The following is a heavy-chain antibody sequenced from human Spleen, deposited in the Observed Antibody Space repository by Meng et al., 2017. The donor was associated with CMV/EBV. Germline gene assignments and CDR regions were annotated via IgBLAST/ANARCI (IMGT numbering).Heavy chain of an antibody. CDR2: IVPTIGAT. CDR1: GGSFSSYA. Sequence: SCKASGGSFSSYAITWVRQAPGQGLEWLGRIVPTIGATNYAQKFQGRVTLTADTSTITAFMELSSLRSEDTAVYYRARQGLGTYIDYWGQGALVTVSS. CDR3: ARQGLGTYIDY. V-gene: IGHV1-69*04. D-gene: IGHD7-27*01. J-gene: IGHJ4*02.